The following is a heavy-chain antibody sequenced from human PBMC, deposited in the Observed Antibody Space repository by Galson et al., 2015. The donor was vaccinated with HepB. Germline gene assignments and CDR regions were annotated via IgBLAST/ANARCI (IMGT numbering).Heavy chain of an antibody. J-gene: IGHJ3*02. CDR3: ARSLTYYDILTGYYTSLDAFDI. CDR2: IDWDDDK. CDR1: GFSLSTSGMC. D-gene: IGHD3-9*01. V-gene: IGHV2-70*11. Sequence: PALVKPTQTLTLPCTFSGFSLSTSGMCVSWIRQPPGKALEWLARIDWDDDKYYSTSLKTRLTISKDTSKNQVVLTMTNMDPVDTATYYCARSLTYYDILTGYYTSLDAFDIWGQGTMVTVSS.